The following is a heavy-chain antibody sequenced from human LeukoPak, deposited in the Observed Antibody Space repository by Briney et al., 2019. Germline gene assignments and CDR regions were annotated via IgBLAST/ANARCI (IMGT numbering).Heavy chain of an antibody. J-gene: IGHJ4*02. CDR2: ISSSSSTI. Sequence: GGSLRLSCAASGFTFSSYSMNWVRQAPGKGLEWVSYISSSSSTIYYADSVKGRFTISRDNAKNSLYLQMNSLRAEDTAVYYCAREDSSGSSNWGQGTLVTVSS. CDR1: GFTFSSYS. D-gene: IGHD6-19*01. V-gene: IGHV3-48*04. CDR3: AREDSSGSSN.